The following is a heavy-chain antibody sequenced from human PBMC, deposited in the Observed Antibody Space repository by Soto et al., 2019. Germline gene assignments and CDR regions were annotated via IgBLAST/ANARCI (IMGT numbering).Heavy chain of an antibody. CDR2: INAGNGNT. CDR3: ARNWNDVLGFYFDY. D-gene: IGHD1-1*01. J-gene: IGHJ4*02. CDR1: GYTFTSYA. V-gene: IGHV1-3*01. Sequence: GASVKVSCKASGYTFTSYAMHWVRQAPGQRLEWMGWINAGNGNTKYSQKFQGRVTITRDTSASTAYMELSSLRSEDTAVYYCARNWNDVLGFYFDYWGQGTLVTVSS.